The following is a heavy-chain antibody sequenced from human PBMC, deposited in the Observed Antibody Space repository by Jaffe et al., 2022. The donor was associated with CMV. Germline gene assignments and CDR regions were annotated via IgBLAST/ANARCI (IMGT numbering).Heavy chain of an antibody. CDR3: AKDYRVFFNYGSGGGMDV. V-gene: IGHV3-30*18. D-gene: IGHD3-10*01. Sequence: QVQLVESGGGVVQPGRSLRLSCAASGFTFSSYGMHWVRQAPGKGLEWVAVISYDGSNKYYADSVKGRFTISRDNSKNTLYLQMNSLRAEDTAVYYCAKDYRVFFNYGSGGGMDVWGQGTTVTVSS. CDR1: GFTFSSYG. J-gene: IGHJ6*02. CDR2: ISYDGSNK.